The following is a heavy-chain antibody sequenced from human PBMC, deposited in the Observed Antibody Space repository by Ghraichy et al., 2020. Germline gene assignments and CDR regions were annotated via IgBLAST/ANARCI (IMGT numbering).Heavy chain of an antibody. CDR3: ARGRFRRSYRVGDYGGNEHAFDY. CDR1: GGSFSGYY. CDR2: INHSGST. Sequence: SQTLSLTCAVYGGSFSGYYWSWIRQPPGKGLEWIGEINHSGSTNYNPSLKSRVTISVDTSKNQFSLKLSSVTAADTAVYYCARGRFRRSYRVGDYGGNEHAFDYWGQGTLVTVSS. J-gene: IGHJ4*02. V-gene: IGHV4-34*01. D-gene: IGHD4-23*01.